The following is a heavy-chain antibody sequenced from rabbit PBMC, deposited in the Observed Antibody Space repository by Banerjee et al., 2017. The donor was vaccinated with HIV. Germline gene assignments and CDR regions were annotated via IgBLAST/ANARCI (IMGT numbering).Heavy chain of an antibody. Sequence: LEESGGGLVKPGGTLTLTCTVSGFSFSSNWICWVRQAPGKGLEWIACIDTTDGDTDYANWPKGRFTISKASSTTVTLKMTSLTAADTATYFCARNYVNVFDPWGQATLVTVS. CDR2: IDTTDGDT. CDR3: ARNYVNVFDP. V-gene: IGHV1S45*01. D-gene: IGHD1-1*01. J-gene: IGHJ2*01. CDR1: GFSFSSNW.